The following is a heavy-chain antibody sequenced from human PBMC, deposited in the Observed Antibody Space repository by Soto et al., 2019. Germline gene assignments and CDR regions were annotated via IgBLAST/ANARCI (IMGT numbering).Heavy chain of an antibody. D-gene: IGHD1-1*01. V-gene: IGHV1-58*02. Sequence: SVKVSCTASGFTFVTSAIHWLRQTRGHRLEWIGWIVVDTGNTDYAQKFQERVTITRDLSTSTTYVELSSLISEDTALYFCAADLAPTDPLKWVCPWGQGTQVTVSS. J-gene: IGHJ5*02. CDR2: IVVDTGNT. CDR3: AADLAPTDPLKWVCP. CDR1: GFTFVTSA.